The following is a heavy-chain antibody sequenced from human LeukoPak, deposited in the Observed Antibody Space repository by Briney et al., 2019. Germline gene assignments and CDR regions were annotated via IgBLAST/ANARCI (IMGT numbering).Heavy chain of an antibody. J-gene: IGHJ3*02. CDR2: IRSKAYGGTT. CDR1: GCTFGDYA. D-gene: IGHD6-13*01. CDR3: TRDIRESWHPGAFDI. V-gene: IGHV3-49*04. Sequence: GRSLRLSCTASGCTFGDYAMSWVRQAPGKGLEWVGFIRSKAYGGTTEYAASVEGRFTISRDDSKSIAYLQMNSLKTEDTAVYYCTRDIRESWHPGAFDIWGQGTMVTVSS.